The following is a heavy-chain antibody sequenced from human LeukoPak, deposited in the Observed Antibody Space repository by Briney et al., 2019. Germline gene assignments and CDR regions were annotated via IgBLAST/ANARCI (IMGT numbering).Heavy chain of an antibody. Sequence: PGGSLRLSCAASGFTSSSYGMNWVRQAPGKGLEWVSTISSSSSYIYYADSVKGRFTISRDNAKNSLYLQMNSLRAEDTAVYYCARDKSQSLAFYFFDYWGQGTLVTVSS. CDR3: ARDKSQSLAFYFFDY. CDR2: ISSSSSYI. V-gene: IGHV3-21*01. J-gene: IGHJ4*02. D-gene: IGHD3-3*02. CDR1: GFTSSSYG.